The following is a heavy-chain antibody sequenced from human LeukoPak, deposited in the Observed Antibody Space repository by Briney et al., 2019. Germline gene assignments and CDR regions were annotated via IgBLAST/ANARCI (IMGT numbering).Heavy chain of an antibody. CDR2: IYTSGST. Sequence: PSETLSLTCTVSGGSISSYYWSWIRQPAGKGLEWIGRIYTSGSTNYNPSLKSRVTMSVDTSKNQFSLKLSSVTAADTAVYYCASGPHYDILTGWDNRFDPWGQGTLVTVSS. CDR3: ASGPHYDILTGWDNRFDP. D-gene: IGHD3-9*01. V-gene: IGHV4-4*07. J-gene: IGHJ5*02. CDR1: GGSISSYY.